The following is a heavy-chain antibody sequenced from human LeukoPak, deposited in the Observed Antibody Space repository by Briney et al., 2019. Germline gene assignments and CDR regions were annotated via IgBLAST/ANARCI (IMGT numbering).Heavy chain of an antibody. D-gene: IGHD4-23*01. CDR2: ISSSSSYI. CDR1: GFTFSSYS. V-gene: IGHV3-21*01. Sequence: GGSLRLSCAASGFTFSSYSMNWVRQAPGKGLEWVSSISSSSSYIYYADSVKGRFTISRDNAKNSLYLQMNSLRAKDTAVYYCARDVGSTVVTNPFDYWGQGTLVTVSS. CDR3: ARDVGSTVVTNPFDY. J-gene: IGHJ4*02.